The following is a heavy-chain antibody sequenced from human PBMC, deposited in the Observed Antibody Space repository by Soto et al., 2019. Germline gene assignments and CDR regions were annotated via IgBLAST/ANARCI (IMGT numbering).Heavy chain of an antibody. J-gene: IGHJ5*02. CDR1: GGTFSSYA. D-gene: IGHD3-22*01. Sequence: QVQLVQSGAEVKKPGSSVKVSCKASGGTFSSYAISWVRQAPGQGLEWMGGIIPSFGTANYAQKFQGRVRITADESTSTAYMELSSLRSEDTAVYYCAGEVGSSGYYDAGWFDPWGQGTLVTVSS. CDR3: AGEVGSSGYYDAGWFDP. CDR2: IIPSFGTA. V-gene: IGHV1-69*01.